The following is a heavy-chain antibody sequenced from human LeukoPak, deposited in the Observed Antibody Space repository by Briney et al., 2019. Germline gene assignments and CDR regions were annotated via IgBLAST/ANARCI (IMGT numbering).Heavy chain of an antibody. V-gene: IGHV4-59*12. D-gene: IGHD1/OR15-1a*01. CDR3: AIYLTTGTYGHGFDY. CDR2: IYYSGGT. Sequence: SETLSLTCTVSGDYINVYFWSWIRQPPGKGLEWIGYIYYSGGTNYNPSLKSRVTISVDTSKNQFSLKLSSVSAADTAVYYCAIYLTTGTYGHGFDYWGQGTLVSVSS. J-gene: IGHJ4*02. CDR1: GDYINVYF.